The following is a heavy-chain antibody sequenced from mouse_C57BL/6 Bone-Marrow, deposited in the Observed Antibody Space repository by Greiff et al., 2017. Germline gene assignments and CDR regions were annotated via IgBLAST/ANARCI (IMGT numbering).Heavy chain of an antibody. CDR3: ARHPPGYDWYFDV. J-gene: IGHJ1*03. V-gene: IGHV5-9*01. CDR2: ISGGGGNT. CDR1: GFTFSSYT. D-gene: IGHD2-10*02. Sequence: EVKLQESGGGLVKPGGSLTLSCAASGFTFSSYTMSWVRQTPEKRLEWVATISGGGGNTDYPDSVKGRFTISRDHAKNTLYLQMSSLRSEDTALYYCARHPPGYDWYFDVWGTGTTVTVSS.